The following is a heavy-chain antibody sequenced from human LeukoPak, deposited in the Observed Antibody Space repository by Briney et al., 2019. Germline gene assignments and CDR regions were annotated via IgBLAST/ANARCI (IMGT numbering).Heavy chain of an antibody. J-gene: IGHJ3*02. CDR1: GDSISSYY. D-gene: IGHD3-16*01. CDR3: AGEVWEADAFDI. Sequence: ASETLSLTCTVSGDSISSYYWSWMPQPAGRGLEGIGHLYSGGSTHYNPSLKSRVTMSIDTSKNQCSRKLTFVTAAVTVVYYGAGEVWEADAFDIWGQGTVVTVSS. V-gene: IGHV4-4*07. CDR2: LYSGGST.